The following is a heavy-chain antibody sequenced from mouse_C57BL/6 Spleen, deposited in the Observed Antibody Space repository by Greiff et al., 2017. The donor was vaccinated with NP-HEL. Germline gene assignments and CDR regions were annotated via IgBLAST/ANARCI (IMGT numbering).Heavy chain of an antibody. CDR2: ISDGGSYT. D-gene: IGHD1-3*01. J-gene: IGHJ4*01. CDR1: GFTFSSYA. V-gene: IGHV5-4*03. Sequence: DVMLVESGGGLVKPGGSLKLSCAASGFTFSSYAMSWVRQTPEKRLEWVATISDGGSYTYYPDNVKGRFTISRDNAKNNLYLQMSHLKSEDTAMYYCARVKDAMDYWGQGTSVTVSS. CDR3: ARVKDAMDY.